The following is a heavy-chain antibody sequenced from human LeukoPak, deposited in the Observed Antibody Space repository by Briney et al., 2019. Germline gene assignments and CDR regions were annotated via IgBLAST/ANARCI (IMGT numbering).Heavy chain of an antibody. Sequence: GASVKVSCKASGYTFTSYDINWVRQATGQGLEWMGWMNPNSGNTGYAQKFQGRVTMTRNTSISTAYMELSSLRSEDTAVYHCARLRFLGLYYGMDVWGQGTTVTVSS. CDR1: GYTFTSYD. V-gene: IGHV1-8*01. J-gene: IGHJ6*02. CDR2: MNPNSGNT. CDR3: ARLRFLGLYYGMDV. D-gene: IGHD3-3*01.